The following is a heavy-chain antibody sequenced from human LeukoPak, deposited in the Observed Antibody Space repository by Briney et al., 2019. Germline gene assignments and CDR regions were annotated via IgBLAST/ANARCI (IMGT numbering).Heavy chain of an antibody. J-gene: IGHJ4*02. CDR3: ASRHCSGGGCYFAGADPFDY. CDR2: IYSGGNI. Sequence: GSLRLSCAASGFTVSSTYMSWVRQAPGKGLEWVSVIYSGGNIYYIDSVKGRFTISRDTSKNTPYLQMNSLRAEDTAVYFCASRHCSGGGCYFAGADPFDYWGQGTLVTVSS. CDR1: GFTVSSTY. V-gene: IGHV3-53*01. D-gene: IGHD2-15*01.